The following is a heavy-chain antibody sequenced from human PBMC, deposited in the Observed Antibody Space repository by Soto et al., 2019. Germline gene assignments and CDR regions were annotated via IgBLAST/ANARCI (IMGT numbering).Heavy chain of an antibody. Sequence: QVQLRESGPGLVKPAQTLSLTCTVYGGSITSGGSYWSWVRQVPGKGLEWIGHIYYSGRTYYNPSLKSRAAMSVDTSRNLLSLKLDSVTAADTAVYYCAKALPGGTIYYIHAWGEGTRVTVSS. J-gene: IGHJ6*03. CDR1: GGSITSGGSY. D-gene: IGHD1-7*01. CDR3: AKALPGGTIYYIHA. CDR2: IYYSGRT. V-gene: IGHV4-31*02.